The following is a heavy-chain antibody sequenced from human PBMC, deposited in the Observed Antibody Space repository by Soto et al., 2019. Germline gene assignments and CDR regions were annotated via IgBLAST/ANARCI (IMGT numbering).Heavy chain of an antibody. V-gene: IGHV1-18*01. D-gene: IGHD3-22*01. CDR3: ARGGYYDSSGSRNYHYYGMNV. CDR2: ISAYDDNT. Sequence: QAQLVKSGPEVKKPGASVKVSCKASGYRFTSYGISWVRQAPGQGLEWLGWISAYDDNTKYAQTLQGRVSMSTDTSTNTAYMELRSLRSDDTAMYYCARGGYYDSSGSRNYHYYGMNVWGQGTTVTVSS. CDR1: GYRFTSYG. J-gene: IGHJ6*02.